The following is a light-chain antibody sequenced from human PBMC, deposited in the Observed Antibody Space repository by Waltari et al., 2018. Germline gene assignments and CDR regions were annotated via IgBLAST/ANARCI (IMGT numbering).Light chain of an antibody. V-gene: IGKV3-20*01. CDR3: QQYGTSSYT. CDR1: QSVSSSY. J-gene: IGKJ2*01. Sequence: EFVLTQSPGTLTLSPGERATLSCRASQSVSSSYFAWYQQKPGQAPRLLIYGASSRATGIPDRFSGSGSGTDFTLTISRLEPEDFAVYYCQQYGTSSYTFGQGTKLEI. CDR2: GAS.